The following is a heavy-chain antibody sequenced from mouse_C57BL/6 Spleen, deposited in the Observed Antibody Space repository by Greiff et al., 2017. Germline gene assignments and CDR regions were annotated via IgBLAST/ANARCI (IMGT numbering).Heavy chain of an antibody. D-gene: IGHD1-1*01. J-gene: IGHJ3*01. CDR3: ARSPSDYYGSSTWFAD. Sequence: QVQLQQPGTELVKPGASVKLSCKASGYTFTSYWMHWVKQRPGQGLEWIGNINPSNGGTNYNEKFKSKATLTVDKSSSTAYMQLSSLTSEDSAVYYCARSPSDYYGSSTWFADWGQGTLVTVSA. CDR1: GYTFTSYW. CDR2: INPSNGGT. V-gene: IGHV1-53*01.